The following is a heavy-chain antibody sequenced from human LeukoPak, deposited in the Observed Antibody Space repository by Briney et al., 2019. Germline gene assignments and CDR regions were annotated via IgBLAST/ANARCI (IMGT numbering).Heavy chain of an antibody. CDR3: ARLSRLEHSSSCWFDP. J-gene: IGHJ5*02. Sequence: PSETLSLTCTVSGGSINNTSHYWVLIRQPPGKGLEWIGTIYYSGTIYYNPSLKSRITKSVDTSKNQFSLKLSSVTAADTAVYYCARLSRLEHSSSCWFDPWGQGTLVTVSS. CDR1: GGSINNTSHY. D-gene: IGHD6-6*01. V-gene: IGHV4-39*01. CDR2: IYYSGTI.